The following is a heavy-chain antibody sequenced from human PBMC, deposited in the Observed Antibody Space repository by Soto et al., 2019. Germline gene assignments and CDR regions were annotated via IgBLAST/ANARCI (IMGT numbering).Heavy chain of an antibody. CDR2: IYPGDSDT. J-gene: IGHJ3*02. CDR3: AIDSSGYYARDAFDI. CDR1: GYSFTSYW. D-gene: IGHD3-22*01. V-gene: IGHV5-51*01. Sequence: GESLKISCKGSGYSFTSYWIGWVRQMPGKGLEWMGIIYPGDSDTRYSPSFQGQVTISADKSISTAYLQWSSLKASDIAMYYCAIDSSGYYARDAFDIWGQGTMVTVSS.